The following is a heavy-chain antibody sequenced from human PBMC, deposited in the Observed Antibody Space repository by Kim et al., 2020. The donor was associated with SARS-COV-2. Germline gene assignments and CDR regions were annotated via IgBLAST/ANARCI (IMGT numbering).Heavy chain of an antibody. J-gene: IGHJ4*02. CDR2: IVVGSGNT. V-gene: IGHV1-58*01. Sequence: SVKVSCKASGFTFTSSAVQWVRQARGQRLEWIGWIVVGSGNTNYAQKFQERVTITRDMSTSTAYMELSSLRSEDTAVYYCAAERDYGDARGGYWGQGTLVTVSS. D-gene: IGHD4-17*01. CDR3: AAERDYGDARGGY. CDR1: GFTFTSSA.